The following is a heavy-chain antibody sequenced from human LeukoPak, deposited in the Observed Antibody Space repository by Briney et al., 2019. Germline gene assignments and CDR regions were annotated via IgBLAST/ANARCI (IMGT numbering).Heavy chain of an antibody. CDR1: GGSFSGYY. Sequence: SETLSLTCAVYGGSFSGYYWSWIRQPPGKGLEWIGEINHSGSTNYNPSLKSRVTISVDTSKNQFSLKLSSVTAADTAVYYCARGYTWSYYFDYWGQGTLVTVSS. CDR2: INHSGST. V-gene: IGHV4-34*01. D-gene: IGHD1-26*01. CDR3: ARGYTWSYYFDY. J-gene: IGHJ4*02.